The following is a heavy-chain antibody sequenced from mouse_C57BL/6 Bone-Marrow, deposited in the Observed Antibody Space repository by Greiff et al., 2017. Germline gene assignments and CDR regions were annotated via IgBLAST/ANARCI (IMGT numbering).Heavy chain of an antibody. V-gene: IGHV2-6*01. J-gene: IGHJ3*01. CDR1: GFSLTSYG. Sequence: VNLVESGPGLVAPSQSLSITCTVSGFSLTSYGVDWVRQSPGKGLEWLGVIWGVGSTNYNSALKSRLSISKDNSKSQVFLKMNSLQTDDTAMYYCARLDSSGTGFAYWGQGTLVTVSA. CDR2: IWGVGST. D-gene: IGHD3-2*02. CDR3: ARLDSSGTGFAY.